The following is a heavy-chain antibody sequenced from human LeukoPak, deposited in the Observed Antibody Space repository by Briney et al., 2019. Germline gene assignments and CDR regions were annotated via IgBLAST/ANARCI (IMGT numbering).Heavy chain of an antibody. CDR3: VREGSGSTHYMDV. CDR1: GSTFSSYA. Sequence: GGSLRLSCAASGSTFSSYAMHWVRQAPGKGLEWVAVISYDGSNKYYADSVKGRFTISRDNSKNTLYLQMNSLRAEDTAVYYCVREGSGSTHYMDVWGKGTTVTVSS. CDR2: ISYDGSNK. J-gene: IGHJ6*03. D-gene: IGHD3-10*01. V-gene: IGHV3-30*04.